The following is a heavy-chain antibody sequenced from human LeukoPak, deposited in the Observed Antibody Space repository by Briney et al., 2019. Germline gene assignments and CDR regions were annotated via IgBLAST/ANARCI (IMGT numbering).Heavy chain of an antibody. CDR1: GGSISSYY. CDR3: ARDLGSPRDY. V-gene: IGHV4-59*01. D-gene: IGHD3-10*01. CDR2: IYYSGST. J-gene: IGHJ4*02. Sequence: SETLSLTCTVSGGSISSYYWSWIRQPPGKGLEWIGYIYYSGSTNYNPSLKSRVTISVDTSKNQFSLKPSSVTAADTAVYYCARDLGSPRDYWGQGTLVTVSS.